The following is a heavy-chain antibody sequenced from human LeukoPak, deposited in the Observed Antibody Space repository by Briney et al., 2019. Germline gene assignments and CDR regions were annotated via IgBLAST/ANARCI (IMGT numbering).Heavy chain of an antibody. J-gene: IGHJ2*01. D-gene: IGHD4-17*01. CDR1: GGSISSSSYY. CDR3: ARLSNDYGDYAGYWYFDL. V-gene: IGHV4-39*01. CDR2: IYYSGST. Sequence: SETLSLTCTVSGGSISSSSYYWGWIRQPPGKGLEWVGSIYYSGSTYYNPSLKSRVTISVDTSKNQFSLKLSSVTAADTAVYYCARLSNDYGDYAGYWYFDLWGRGTLVTVSS.